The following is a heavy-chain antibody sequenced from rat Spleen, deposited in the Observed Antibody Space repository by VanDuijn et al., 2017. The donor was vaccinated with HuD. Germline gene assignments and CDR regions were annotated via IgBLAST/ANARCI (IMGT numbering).Heavy chain of an antibody. CDR3: AKDVQILLQSYYWYFDF. CDR1: GFTFSDYY. J-gene: IGHJ1*01. Sequence: EVQLVESDGGLVQPGRSLKLSCAASGFTFSDYYMAWVRQAPTKGLEWVATIAFDGIGTYYRDSVKGRFTISRDNAKSTLYLQMDSLRSEDTATYYCAKDVQILLQSYYWYFDFWGPGTMVTVSS. CDR2: IAFDGIGT. V-gene: IGHV5-29*01. D-gene: IGHD1-1*01.